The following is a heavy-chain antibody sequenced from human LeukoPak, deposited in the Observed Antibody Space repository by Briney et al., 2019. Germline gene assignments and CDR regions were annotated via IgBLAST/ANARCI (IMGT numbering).Heavy chain of an antibody. J-gene: IGHJ4*02. CDR2: IYSGGST. CDR3: ARLPSGDY. CDR1: SFTFSSSY. D-gene: IGHD3-10*01. Sequence: GGSLRLSCAASSFTFSSSYMTWVRQAPGKGLEWVSIIYSGGSTYYSDSVKGRFTISREISKNTLYLQMNSLRAEDTAVYYCARLPSGDYWGQGTLVTVSS. V-gene: IGHV3-66*04.